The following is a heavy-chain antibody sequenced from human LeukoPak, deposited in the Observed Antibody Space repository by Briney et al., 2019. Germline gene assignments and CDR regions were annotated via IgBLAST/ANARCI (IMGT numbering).Heavy chain of an antibody. Sequence: GASVKVSCKASGYTSTSYDINWVRQATGLGLEWMGWMNPNSGNTGYAQKFQGRVTMTRNTSISTAYMELSSLRSEDTAVYYCARSRMIYDVDHYYYLDVWGKGTTVVVSS. CDR3: ARSRMIYDVDHYYYLDV. CDR1: GYTSTSYD. V-gene: IGHV1-8*01. D-gene: IGHD3-3*01. CDR2: MNPNSGNT. J-gene: IGHJ6*03.